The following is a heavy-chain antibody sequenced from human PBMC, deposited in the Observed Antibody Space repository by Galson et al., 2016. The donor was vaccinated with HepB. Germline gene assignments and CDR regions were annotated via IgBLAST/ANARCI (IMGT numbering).Heavy chain of an antibody. Sequence: SETLSLTCTVSGASISSSYWGWIRQPPGKGLEWIGYIYYSGSTRYNPSLKSRVTISVDTSKNQFSLKLSSVTAADTAVYYCARDQWLDHYHYYGMDVWGQGTTVTVSS. D-gene: IGHD6-19*01. J-gene: IGHJ6*02. CDR1: GASISSSY. CDR3: ARDQWLDHYHYYGMDV. V-gene: IGHV4-59*01. CDR2: IYYSGST.